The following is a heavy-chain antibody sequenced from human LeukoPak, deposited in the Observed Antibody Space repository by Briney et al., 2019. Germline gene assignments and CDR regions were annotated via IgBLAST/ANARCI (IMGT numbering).Heavy chain of an antibody. CDR1: GYTFTSYY. Sequence: GASVKVSCNASGYTFTSYYMHWVRQAPGQGLDWMGIINPSGGSTCYAQKFQGRVTMTRDTSTSTVYLEVSSLRSEDTTVYYCARGLGSTGKFDYWGQGTLVTVSS. D-gene: IGHD1-26*01. V-gene: IGHV1-46*01. CDR2: INPSGGST. CDR3: ARGLGSTGKFDY. J-gene: IGHJ4*02.